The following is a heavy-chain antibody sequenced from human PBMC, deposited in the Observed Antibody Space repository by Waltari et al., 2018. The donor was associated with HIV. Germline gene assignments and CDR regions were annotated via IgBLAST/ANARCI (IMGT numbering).Heavy chain of an antibody. CDR2: ISGSGGST. J-gene: IGHJ6*02. CDR3: AKDPGMDV. Sequence: EVQLLESGGGLVQPGGSLRLSCAASGFPFSRSPMNWVRQAPGKGLEWVSGISGSGGSTYYPDSVKGRLTISRDNSKSTVYLQMNSLRAEDTAIYYCAKDPGMDVWGQGTTVTVSS. CDR1: GFPFSRSP. V-gene: IGHV3-23*01.